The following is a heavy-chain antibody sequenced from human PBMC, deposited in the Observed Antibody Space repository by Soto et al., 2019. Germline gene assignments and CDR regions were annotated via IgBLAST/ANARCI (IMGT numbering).Heavy chain of an antibody. V-gene: IGHV4-59*02. CDR2: MYFGGSF. D-gene: IGHD3-22*01. J-gene: IGHJ5*02. CDR1: GDSVSTGY. CDR3: AKSHYDSTGFAVDP. Sequence: PSETLSLTCTVSGDSVSTGYWSWIRQPPGKGLEWIGFMYFGGSFNYNPSLTSRVTISVETSKNQFSMKMTSVTAADTAVYYCAKSHYDSTGFAVDPWGQGTLVTVSS.